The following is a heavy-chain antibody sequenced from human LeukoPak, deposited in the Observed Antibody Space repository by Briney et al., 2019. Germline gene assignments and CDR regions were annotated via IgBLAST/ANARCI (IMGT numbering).Heavy chain of an antibody. Sequence: SGPTLVNPTQTLTLTCTFSGFSLSTGGMCVSWIRQPPGKALEWLALIDWDDDKYYSTSLKTRLTISKDTSKNQVVLTMTNMDPVDTATYYCARAYYYDSSGHDAFDIWGQGTMVTVSS. CDR2: IDWDDDK. CDR1: GFSLSTGGMC. V-gene: IGHV2-70*01. CDR3: ARAYYYDSSGHDAFDI. D-gene: IGHD3-22*01. J-gene: IGHJ3*02.